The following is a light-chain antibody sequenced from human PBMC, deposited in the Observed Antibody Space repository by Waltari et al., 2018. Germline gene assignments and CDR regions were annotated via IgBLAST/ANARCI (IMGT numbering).Light chain of an antibody. Sequence: QAGLTQPPSVSKGLGQTATLTCTGHNNNVGNQGAAWLQQHQGHPPKLLSYRNNNRPSGISEKFSESRSGNTASLTITGLQPEDEADYYCSAWDSNLSAWVFGGGTKLTVL. CDR1: NNNVGNQG. CDR2: RNN. J-gene: IGLJ3*02. V-gene: IGLV10-54*04. CDR3: SAWDSNLSAWV.